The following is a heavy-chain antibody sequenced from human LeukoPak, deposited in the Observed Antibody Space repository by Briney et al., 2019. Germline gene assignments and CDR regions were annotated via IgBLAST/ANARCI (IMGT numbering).Heavy chain of an antibody. J-gene: IGHJ4*02. V-gene: IGHV4-4*07. CDR3: ARDGLGSRPLDY. D-gene: IGHD2-15*01. Sequence: SETLSLTCTVSGGSISSYYWSWIRQPAGKGLEWIGRIHTSGSTNYSPSLKSRVTMSVDTSKNQFSLKLSSVTAADTAVYYCARDGLGSRPLDYWGQGTLVTVSS. CDR2: IHTSGST. CDR1: GGSISSYY.